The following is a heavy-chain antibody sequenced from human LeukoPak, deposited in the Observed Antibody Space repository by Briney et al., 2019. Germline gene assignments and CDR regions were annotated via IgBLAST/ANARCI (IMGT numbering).Heavy chain of an antibody. CDR2: IRGSGGGT. D-gene: IGHD4-17*01. J-gene: IGHJ3*02. Sequence: GGSLRLSCAASGITFSTYAMTWVRQAPGKGLEWVSSIRGSGGGTDYADSVKGRFTISRDNSRDTLFLQMNSLRAEDTALYYCTRDPNGDYVGAFDMWGPGTMVTLSS. CDR1: GITFSTYA. CDR3: TRDPNGDYVGAFDM. V-gene: IGHV3-23*01.